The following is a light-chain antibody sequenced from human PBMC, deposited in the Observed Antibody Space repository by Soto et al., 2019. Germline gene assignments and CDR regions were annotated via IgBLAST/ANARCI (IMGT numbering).Light chain of an antibody. CDR3: QQRSHWPPLT. V-gene: IGKV3-11*01. CDR1: QKISSY. J-gene: IGKJ4*01. Sequence: EIVLTQSPGTLSLSPGERATLSCRASQKISSYLAWYQQKPGQAPRLLIYDASNRATGIPARFSGSGSGTDFTLTISSLEPEDFAVYYCQQRSHWPPLTFGGGTKVEIK. CDR2: DAS.